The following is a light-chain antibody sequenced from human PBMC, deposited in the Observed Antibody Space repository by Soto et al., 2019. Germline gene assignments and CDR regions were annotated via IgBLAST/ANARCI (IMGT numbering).Light chain of an antibody. CDR2: DAS. CDR3: QQRSNWPPFT. CDR1: QSVSRS. J-gene: IGKJ5*01. Sequence: EIVLTQSPATLSLSPGDRAVLSCRASQSVSRSLTWYQHKPGQAPRLLIYDASNRATDIPARFSGSGSGTDFTLTISSLEPEDFAVYYCQQRSNWPPFTFGQGTRLEIK. V-gene: IGKV3-11*01.